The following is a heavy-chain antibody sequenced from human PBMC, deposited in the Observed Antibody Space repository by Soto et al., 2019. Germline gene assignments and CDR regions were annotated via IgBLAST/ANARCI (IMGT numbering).Heavy chain of an antibody. Sequence: SETLSLTCSVSGGSINSSSYFWGWVRQPPGKGLEWIGSIYYSGSTYYNPSIRSRVTISVDTSKNQFSLKMSSVTAADTAVFYCARHYSSGSRNWFDPWGQGTLVTVSS. D-gene: IGHD6-19*01. J-gene: IGHJ5*02. CDR3: ARHYSSGSRNWFDP. CDR1: GGSINSSSYF. CDR2: IYYSGST. V-gene: IGHV4-39*01.